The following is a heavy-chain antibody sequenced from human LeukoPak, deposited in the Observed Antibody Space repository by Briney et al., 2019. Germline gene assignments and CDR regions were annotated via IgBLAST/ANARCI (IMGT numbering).Heavy chain of an antibody. CDR3: APVGLLWFGELGY. D-gene: IGHD3-10*01. V-gene: IGHV3-21*01. CDR1: GFTFSSYS. CDR2: ISSSSSYI. J-gene: IGHJ4*02. Sequence: GGSPRLSCAASGFTFSSYSMNWVRQAPGKGLEWVSSISSSSSYIYYADSVKGRFTISRDNAKNSLYLQMNSLRAEDTAVYYCAPVGLLWFGELGYWGQGTLVTVSS.